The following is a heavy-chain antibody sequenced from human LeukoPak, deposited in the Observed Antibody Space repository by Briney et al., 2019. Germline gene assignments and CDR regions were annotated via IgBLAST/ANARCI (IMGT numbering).Heavy chain of an antibody. D-gene: IGHD6-13*01. Sequence: GGTLRLSCAASGFTFSSYGMTWVRQAPGKGLEWVSAISNSGGSMYYADSVKGRFTISRDNAKNSLYLQMNSLRAEDTAVYYCARVPQSGYSSSWYPDYWGQGTLVTVSS. CDR1: GFTFSSYG. CDR2: ISNSGGSM. J-gene: IGHJ4*02. V-gene: IGHV3-23*01. CDR3: ARVPQSGYSSSWYPDY.